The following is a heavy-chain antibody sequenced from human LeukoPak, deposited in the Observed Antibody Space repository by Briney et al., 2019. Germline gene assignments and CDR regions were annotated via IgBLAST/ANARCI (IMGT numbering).Heavy chain of an antibody. CDR3: AKDLYTSRYACCFDY. J-gene: IGHJ4*02. CDR2: VSGGGSST. CDR1: GFTFSSYG. Sequence: GGSLRLSCAASGFTFSSYGMHWVRQAPGKGLEWVSGVSGGGSSTYYADSVKGRFTISRDNSKNMLYLQMNSQRAEDTAVYYCAKDLYTSRYACCFDYWGQGTLVTVSS. D-gene: IGHD6-13*01. V-gene: IGHV3-23*01.